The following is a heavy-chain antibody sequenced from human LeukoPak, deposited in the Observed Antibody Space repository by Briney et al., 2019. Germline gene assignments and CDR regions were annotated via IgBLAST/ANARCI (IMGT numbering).Heavy chain of an antibody. Sequence: GPSVKVSCKLSGSSLHDLPIQWVRQAGTKGLEWMAGFDPENAEIVYAQKFQGRVTMTEDTSTDTAYLELTSLTSDDTALYYCATRGCDFWSGFDHWGQGTQVTVSS. CDR3: ATRGCDFWSGFDH. D-gene: IGHD3-3*01. CDR2: FDPENAEI. J-gene: IGHJ4*02. V-gene: IGHV1-24*01. CDR1: GSSLHDLP.